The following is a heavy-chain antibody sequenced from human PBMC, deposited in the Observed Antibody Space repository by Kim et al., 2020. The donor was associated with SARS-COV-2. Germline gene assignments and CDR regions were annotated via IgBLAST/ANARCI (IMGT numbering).Heavy chain of an antibody. D-gene: IGHD2-2*01. V-gene: IGHV3-11*01. J-gene: IGHJ4*02. Sequence: VKGRLNTSRDNAKNSLYLRMNSLRAEDTAVYYCEREDIVVVPASGGFDYWGQGTLVTVSS. CDR3: EREDIVVVPASGGFDY.